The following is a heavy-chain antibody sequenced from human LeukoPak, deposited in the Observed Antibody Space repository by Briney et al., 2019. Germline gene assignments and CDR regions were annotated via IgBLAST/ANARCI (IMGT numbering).Heavy chain of an antibody. CDR1: GGSISSYY. Sequence: SETLSLTCTVSGGSISSYYWSWIRQPPGKGLEWIGYIYNSGSTNYNPSLKSRVTISVETSKYQFSLKLSSVTAADTAVYYCARVNRQLVRSFDYWGQGTLVTVSS. J-gene: IGHJ4*02. CDR2: IYNSGST. V-gene: IGHV4-59*01. D-gene: IGHD6-13*01. CDR3: ARVNRQLVRSFDY.